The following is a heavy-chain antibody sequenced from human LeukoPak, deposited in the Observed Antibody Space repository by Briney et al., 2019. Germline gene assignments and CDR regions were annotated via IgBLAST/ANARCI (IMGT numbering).Heavy chain of an antibody. D-gene: IGHD3-22*01. CDR1: GFTFSSYA. V-gene: IGHV3-23*01. J-gene: IGHJ3*02. CDR2: ISGSGGST. Sequence: GGSLRLSCAASGFTFSSYAMSWVRQAPGKGLEWVSAISGSGGSTYYADSVKGRFTISRDNSKNTLYLQMNSLRAEDTAVYYCAKDRGDYYVSSGYYYDAFDIWGQGTMVTVSS. CDR3: AKDRGDYYVSSGYYYDAFDI.